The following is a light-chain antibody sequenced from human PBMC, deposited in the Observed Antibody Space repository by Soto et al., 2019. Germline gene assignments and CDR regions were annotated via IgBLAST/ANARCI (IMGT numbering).Light chain of an antibody. Sequence: DIQMTQSPSTLSASVGDRVTITCRASQTVYNWLAWYQQKPGKAPNLLIYKASTLETGVPSRFSGTGSGTEFTLTIPSLQPDDFATYFCQQYDSYPLTFGGGTKVEIK. CDR1: QTVYNW. V-gene: IGKV1-5*03. CDR3: QQYDSYPLT. CDR2: KAS. J-gene: IGKJ4*01.